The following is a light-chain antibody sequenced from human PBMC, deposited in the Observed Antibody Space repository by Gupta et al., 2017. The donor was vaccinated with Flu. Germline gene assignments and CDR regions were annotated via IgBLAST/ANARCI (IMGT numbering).Light chain of an antibody. J-gene: IGLJ2*01. CDR2: HVN. V-gene: IGLV2-11*01. Sequence: SALTQPSPVSGPPGQAATTSCTGAASDVHDFDSVSWYHKRPGKAPQLIISHVNKRPSVVTHRFSSSNSSYTAFLTISGLQPEDEGDYYCCSFVGSGTWIFGAGTKLTVL. CDR1: ASDVHDFDS. CDR3: CSFVGSGTWI.